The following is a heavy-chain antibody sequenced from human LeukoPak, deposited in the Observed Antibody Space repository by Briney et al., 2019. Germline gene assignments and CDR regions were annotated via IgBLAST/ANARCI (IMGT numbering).Heavy chain of an antibody. J-gene: IGHJ4*02. Sequence: PSETLSLTCTVSGGSISSNSDYWGWIRQPPGKGLEWIGTIYYSGSTYYNPSFKSRVIISVDTSKNQFSLKLSSVTAADTAVYYCARDYGGKMDWGQGTLVTVSS. V-gene: IGHV4-39*07. CDR1: GGSISSNSDY. D-gene: IGHD4-23*01. CDR2: IYYSGST. CDR3: ARDYGGKMD.